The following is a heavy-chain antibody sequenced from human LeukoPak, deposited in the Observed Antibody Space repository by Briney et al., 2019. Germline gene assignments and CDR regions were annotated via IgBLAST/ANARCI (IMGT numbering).Heavy chain of an antibody. V-gene: IGHV3-21*01. CDR2: ISSSSSYI. J-gene: IGHJ4*02. CDR3: ARGGYYYDSSGPDY. Sequence: GGSLRLSCAASGFTFSSYSMNWVRQAPGKGLEWVSSISSSSSYIYYADSVKGRFTISRDNAKNSLYLQMNSLRAEGTAVYYCARGGYYYDSSGPDYWGQGTLVTVSS. D-gene: IGHD3-22*01. CDR1: GFTFSSYS.